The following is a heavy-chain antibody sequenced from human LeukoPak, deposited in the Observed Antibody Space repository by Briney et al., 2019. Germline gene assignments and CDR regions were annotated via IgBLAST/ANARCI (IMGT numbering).Heavy chain of an antibody. V-gene: IGHV4-61*01. CDR2: IHYSGST. CDR3: ARLDGNWNYFDY. CDR1: GGSVSSGSYY. J-gene: IGHJ4*02. D-gene: IGHD1-20*01. Sequence: PSETLSLTCTVSGGSVSSGSYYWSWIRQPPGKGLEWIVYIHYSGSTNYNPSLKSRVTISMDTSKNQFSLKLTSVTAADTAVYYCARLDGNWNYFDYWGLGTLVTVSS.